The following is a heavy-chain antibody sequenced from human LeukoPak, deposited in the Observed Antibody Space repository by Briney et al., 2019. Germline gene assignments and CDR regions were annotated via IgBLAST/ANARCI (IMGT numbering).Heavy chain of an antibody. Sequence: GGSLRLSCAGSGFSFRRFWMTWVRQAPGRGLEWVANINGDGDGKRYADSVKDRFTISRDNARSLVFLQIHSLRDEDTALYYCARDSSPDSATTYYDALDMWGQGIMVTVSS. V-gene: IGHV3-7*01. CDR2: INGDGDGK. CDR1: GFSFRRFW. J-gene: IGHJ3*02. CDR3: ARDSSPDSATTYYDALDM. D-gene: IGHD1-1*01.